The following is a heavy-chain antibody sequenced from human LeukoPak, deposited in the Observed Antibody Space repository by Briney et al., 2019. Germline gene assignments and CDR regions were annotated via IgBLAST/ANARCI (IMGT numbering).Heavy chain of an antibody. V-gene: IGHV4-4*07. CDR1: GGSISSYY. D-gene: IGHD3-3*01. CDR3: ARSEGYDFWSGHRD. CDR2: IYTSGST. J-gene: IGHJ4*02. Sequence: SGTLSLTCTVSGGSISSYYWSWIRQPAGKGLEWIGRIYTSGSTNYNPSLKSRVTMSVDTSKNQFSLKLSSVSAADTAVYYCARSEGYDFWSGHRDWGQGTLVTVSS.